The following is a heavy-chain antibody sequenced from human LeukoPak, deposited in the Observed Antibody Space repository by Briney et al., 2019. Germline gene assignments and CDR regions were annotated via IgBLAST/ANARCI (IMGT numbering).Heavy chain of an antibody. J-gene: IGHJ4*02. CDR1: GGSISSYY. V-gene: IGHV4-59*01. Sequence: SETLSLTCTVSGGSISSYYWSWIRQPPGKGLEWIGYIYYSGSTNYNPSLKSRFPISVDTSKNQFSLTLSSVTAADTAVYYCARVESSGSLSGFDYWGQGTLVTVSS. D-gene: IGHD6-19*01. CDR3: ARVESSGSLSGFDY. CDR2: IYYSGST.